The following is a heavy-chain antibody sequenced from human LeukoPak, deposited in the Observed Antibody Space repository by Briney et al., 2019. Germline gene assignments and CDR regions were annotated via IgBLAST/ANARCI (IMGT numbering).Heavy chain of an antibody. J-gene: IGHJ4*02. D-gene: IGHD3-10*01. V-gene: IGHV3-21*01. CDR3: ARGFGELPFDY. CDR2: ISSSSSYI. CDR1: GFTFSSYS. Sequence: GGSLRLSCAASGFTFSSYSMSWVRQAPGKGLEWVSSISSSSSYIYYADSVKGRFTISRDNAKNSLYLQMNSLRAEDTAVYYCARGFGELPFDYWGQGTLVTVSS.